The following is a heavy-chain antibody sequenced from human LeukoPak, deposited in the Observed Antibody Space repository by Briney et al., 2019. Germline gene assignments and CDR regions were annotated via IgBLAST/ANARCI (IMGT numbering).Heavy chain of an antibody. V-gene: IGHV4-59*01. Sequence: KPSETLSLTCTVSGGSMSTYFWSWIRQPPGKGPEWIGFISYSGTTNYNPSLKSRVTISVDTSKNQFSLKVNSMTAADTAVYYCARGGARSPPFPYGGQEPRVPVSS. CDR1: GGSMSTYF. J-gene: IGHJ4*02. CDR3: ARGGARSPPFPY. D-gene: IGHD3-16*01. CDR2: ISYSGTT.